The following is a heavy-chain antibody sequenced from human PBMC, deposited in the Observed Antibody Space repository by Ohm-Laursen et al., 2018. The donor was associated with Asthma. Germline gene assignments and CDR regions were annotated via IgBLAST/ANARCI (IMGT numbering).Heavy chain of an antibody. D-gene: IGHD3-3*01. Sequence: GTLSLTCTVSGGSISSYYWSWIRQPPGKGLEWVGYIYYSGSTNYNPSLKSRVTLSVDTSKNHFSLWLTSVTSEDTALYYCARVFTWSEGWFDPWGQGTLVTVSS. CDR1: GGSISSYY. CDR3: ARVFTWSEGWFDP. CDR2: IYYSGST. V-gene: IGHV4-59*01. J-gene: IGHJ5*02.